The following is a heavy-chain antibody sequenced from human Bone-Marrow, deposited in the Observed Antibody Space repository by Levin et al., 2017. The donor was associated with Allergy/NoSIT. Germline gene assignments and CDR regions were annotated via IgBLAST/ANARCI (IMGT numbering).Heavy chain of an antibody. V-gene: IGHV3-7*02. Sequence: PGESLKISCASSGFTFSGYWMAWVRKAPGKGLEWVANINRDGGDGYYVDSVKGRFTISRDNARNSLDLQMNSLRVEDTAVYYCARNGAWSFEFWGQGTLVTVSS. J-gene: IGHJ4*02. CDR3: ARNGAWSFEF. CDR1: GFTFSGYW. CDR2: INRDGGDG. D-gene: IGHD2-8*01.